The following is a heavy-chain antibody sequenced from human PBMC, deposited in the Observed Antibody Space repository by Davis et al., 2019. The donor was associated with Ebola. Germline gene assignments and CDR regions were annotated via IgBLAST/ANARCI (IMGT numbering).Heavy chain of an antibody. V-gene: IGHV3-11*01. J-gene: IGHJ4*02. CDR3: AKVPYGSGSYPHFNY. Sequence: GESLKISCAASGFTFSDYYMSWIRQAPGKGLEWVSYISSSGSTIYYADSVKGRFTISRDNAKNSLYLQMNSLRAEDTALYYCAKVPYGSGSYPHFNYWGQGTLVTVSS. CDR1: GFTFSDYY. D-gene: IGHD3-10*01. CDR2: ISSSGSTI.